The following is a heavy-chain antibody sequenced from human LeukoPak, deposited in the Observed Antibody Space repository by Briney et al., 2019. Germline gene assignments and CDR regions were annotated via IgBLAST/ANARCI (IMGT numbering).Heavy chain of an antibody. V-gene: IGHV1-2*02. D-gene: IGHD4-11*01. CDR3: ARDHPYSNFDY. CDR2: INPNSGGT. J-gene: IGHJ4*02. Sequence: ASVKVSCKASGYTFTGYYMHWVRQAPGQGLEWMGWINPNSGGTNYAQEFQGRVTMTRDTSISTAYMELSRLRSDDTAVYYCARDHPYSNFDYWGQGTLVTVSS. CDR1: GYTFTGYY.